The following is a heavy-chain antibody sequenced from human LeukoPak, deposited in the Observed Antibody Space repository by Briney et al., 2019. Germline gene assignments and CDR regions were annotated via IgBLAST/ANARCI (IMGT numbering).Heavy chain of an antibody. D-gene: IGHD5/OR15-5a*01. CDR3: ARTRLSNYFDY. CDR1: GLAFSDYY. J-gene: IGHJ4*02. V-gene: IGHV3-11*01. Sequence: PGGSMRLSCAASGLAFSDYYMSWIRQAPGKGLEWVSYISTSGSTIYYADSVKGRFTISRDNAKNSLYLQMNSLRAEDTAVYYCARTRLSNYFDYWGQGALVTVSS. CDR2: ISTSGSTI.